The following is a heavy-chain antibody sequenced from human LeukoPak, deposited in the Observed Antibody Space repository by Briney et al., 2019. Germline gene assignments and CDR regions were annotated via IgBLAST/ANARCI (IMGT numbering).Heavy chain of an antibody. Sequence: SETLSLTCAVYGGSFSGYYWSWIRQPAGQGLEGIGESKHSGGTNHNPSLKSRVTIPVNTSKNQFSLKLTSVTAADTAVYYCARGQWEVRGIIITHFDYWGQGTLVTVSS. J-gene: IGHJ4*02. CDR3: ARGQWEVRGIIITHFDY. V-gene: IGHV4-34*01. D-gene: IGHD3-10*01. CDR2: SKHSGGT. CDR1: GGSFSGYY.